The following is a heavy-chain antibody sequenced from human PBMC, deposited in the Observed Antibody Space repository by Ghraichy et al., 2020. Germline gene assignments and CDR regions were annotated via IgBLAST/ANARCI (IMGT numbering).Heavy chain of an antibody. J-gene: IGHJ4*02. CDR2: ISSSSSYI. Sequence: GALRLSCAASGFTFSSYSMNWVRQAPGKGLEWVSSISSSSSYIYYADSVKGRFTISRDNAKNSLYLQMNSLRAEDTAVYYCASDSGSYYGYWGQGTLVTVSS. CDR1: GFTFSSYS. V-gene: IGHV3-21*01. CDR3: ASDSGSYYGY. D-gene: IGHD1-26*01.